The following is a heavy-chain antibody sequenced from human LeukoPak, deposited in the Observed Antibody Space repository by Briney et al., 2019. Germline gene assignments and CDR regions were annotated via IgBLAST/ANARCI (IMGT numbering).Heavy chain of an antibody. CDR1: GYTFIDYA. Sequence: WASVKVSCKASGYTFIDYAIHWVRQAPGQRLEWMGWINAGNGNTKYSQKFQGRVTITRDTSASTAYMELSSLRSEDTAVYYCARDRDWGYLDYWGQGTLVTVSS. CDR3: ARDRDWGYLDY. CDR2: INAGNGNT. J-gene: IGHJ4*02. D-gene: IGHD7-27*01. V-gene: IGHV1-3*01.